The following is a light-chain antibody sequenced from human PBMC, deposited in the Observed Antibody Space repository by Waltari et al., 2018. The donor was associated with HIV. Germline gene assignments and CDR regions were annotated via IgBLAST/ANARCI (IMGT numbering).Light chain of an antibody. CDR1: TLPKQY. CDR2: KDN. CDR3: QSSDSSGAYWV. V-gene: IGLV3-25*03. Sequence: SFELTQPPSVSVSPGQTARITCPGATLPKQYVFGYQQRPGQAPVLVIYKDNERPSGIPERFSGSTSGTTVALTISGVQAEDEADYYCQSSDSSGAYWVFGGGTKVTVL. J-gene: IGLJ3*02.